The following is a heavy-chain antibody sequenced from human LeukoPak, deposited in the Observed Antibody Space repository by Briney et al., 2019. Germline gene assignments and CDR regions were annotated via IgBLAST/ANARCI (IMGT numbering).Heavy chain of an antibody. CDR1: GFTFSNAW. D-gene: IGHD4-23*01. J-gene: IGHJ4*02. CDR3: AADSYTVVTPGVGC. Sequence: GGSLRLSCAVSGFTFSNAWMSWVRQVPGKGLEWIGRIRSKPDGGTTDYAAPVKGRFTVSRDDSKNTLYLQMNSLKTEDTAVYFCAADSYTVVTPGVGCWGQGTLVTVSS. CDR2: IRSKPDGGTT. V-gene: IGHV3-15*01.